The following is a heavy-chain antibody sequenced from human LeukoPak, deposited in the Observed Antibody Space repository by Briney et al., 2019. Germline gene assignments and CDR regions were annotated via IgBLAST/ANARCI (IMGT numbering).Heavy chain of an antibody. CDR3: ERSKYSSDAFDI. D-gene: IGHD6-6*01. CDR2: INSDGSST. J-gene: IGHJ3*02. Sequence: GGSLRLSCAASGFTFSSYWMHWVRQAPGKGLVWVSRINSDGSSTSYADSVKGRFTISRDNAKNTLYLQMNSLRAEDTAVYYCERSKYSSDAFDIWGKGKMATVS. V-gene: IGHV3-74*01. CDR1: GFTFSSYW.